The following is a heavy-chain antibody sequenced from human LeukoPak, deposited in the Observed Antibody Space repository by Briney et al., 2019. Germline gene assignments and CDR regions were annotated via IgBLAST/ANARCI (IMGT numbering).Heavy chain of an antibody. CDR2: MSGRGGST. J-gene: IGHJ5*02. V-gene: IGHV3-23*01. CDR3: AEDSARGGARPAWFDP. CDR1: GFIFSSYA. D-gene: IGHD6-6*01. Sequence: GGSLRLSRAASGFIFSSYAMTWVRQAPGKGLEWVSAMSGRGGSTYYADYVRGRFTIPRDKSKNTLYLEMNSLRAEDTAVYYCAEDSARGGARPAWFDPWGQGTLVTVSS.